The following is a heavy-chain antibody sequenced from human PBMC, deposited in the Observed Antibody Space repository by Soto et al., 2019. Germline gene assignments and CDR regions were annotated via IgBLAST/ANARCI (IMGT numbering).Heavy chain of an antibody. D-gene: IGHD2-2*01. V-gene: IGHV1-18*01. CDR3: ARFRTDIVLVPAAP. CDR1: GYTFTSYG. Sequence: ASVKVSCKASGYTFTSYGISWVRQAPGQGLEWMGWISAYNGNTNYAQKIQGRDTMTTDTSTSTTYMEMRNLKSDDTAVYYCARFRTDIVLVPAAPWGQGTLVTVSS. J-gene: IGHJ4*02. CDR2: ISAYNGNT.